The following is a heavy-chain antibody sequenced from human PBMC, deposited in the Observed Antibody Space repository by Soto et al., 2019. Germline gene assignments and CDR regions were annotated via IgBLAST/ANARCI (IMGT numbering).Heavy chain of an antibody. CDR1: GFSFDNAG. J-gene: IGHJ4*02. CDR2: IQSRTYGETT. CDR3: TSRLIVVVAASSLAGY. D-gene: IGHD2-21*01. Sequence: EVQLVESGGGLLKPGESVRLSCAASGFSFDNAGMNWVRQAPGKGLEWVGRIQSRTYGETTDYAAPVKCRFTISRDHSNNALYLHMNSMNAEDSAVYYCTSRLIVVVAASSLAGYWGQGTLGSVST. V-gene: IGHV3-15*07.